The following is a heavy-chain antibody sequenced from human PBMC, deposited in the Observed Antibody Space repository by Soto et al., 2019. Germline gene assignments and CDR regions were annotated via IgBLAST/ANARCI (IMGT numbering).Heavy chain of an antibody. J-gene: IGHJ4*02. CDR1: GDSFTSYA. V-gene: IGHV1-3*01. CDR3: ARREDVYYFDY. CDR2: INAGNGNT. Sequence: GTSVKLSCEACGDSFTSYAMHWVRQAPGQRLEWMGWINAGNGNTKYSQKFQGRVTITRDASASTAYMELSSLRSEDTAVYYCARREDVYYFDYWGQGTLVTVSS.